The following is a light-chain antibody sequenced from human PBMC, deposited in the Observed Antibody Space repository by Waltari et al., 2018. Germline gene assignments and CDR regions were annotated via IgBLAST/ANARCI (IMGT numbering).Light chain of an antibody. CDR1: QSVSSN. CDR3: QQYNNWPPWT. CDR2: GAS. V-gene: IGKV3-15*01. J-gene: IGKJ1*01. Sequence: RVTTQSPHTLSVSPGERDTLSCRASQSVSSNLAWYQQKPGQAPRLLIYGASTRATGIPARFSGSGSGTEFTLTISSLQSEDFAVYYCQQYNNWPPWTFGQGTKVEIK.